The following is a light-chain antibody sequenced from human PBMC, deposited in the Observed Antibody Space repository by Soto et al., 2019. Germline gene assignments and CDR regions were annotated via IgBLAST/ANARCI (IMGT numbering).Light chain of an antibody. CDR1: NSDVGSYNL. CDR3: LSYAGDSVYV. J-gene: IGLJ1*01. Sequence: QSALTQPASVSGSPRQSITISCTGTNSDVGSYNLVSWFQQHPGKAPKLVIYEVTKRPSGVSDRFSGSKSGNTASLTISGLQAEDDADYSCLSYAGDSVYVFGTGTKVTVL. V-gene: IGLV2-23*02. CDR2: EVT.